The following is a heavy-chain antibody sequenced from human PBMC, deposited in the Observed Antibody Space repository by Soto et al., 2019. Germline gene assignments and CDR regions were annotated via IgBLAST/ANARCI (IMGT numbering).Heavy chain of an antibody. CDR2: IYYSGST. CDR3: ARETATAMVTSHFDY. Sequence: QVQLQESGPGLVKPSQTLSLTCTVSGGSISSGGYYWSWIRQHPGKGLEWIGYIYYSGSTYYNPSLRSRVTISVDTSKNQFSLKLSSVTAADTAVYYCARETATAMVTSHFDYWGQGTLVTVSS. V-gene: IGHV4-31*03. D-gene: IGHD5-18*01. J-gene: IGHJ4*02. CDR1: GGSISSGGYY.